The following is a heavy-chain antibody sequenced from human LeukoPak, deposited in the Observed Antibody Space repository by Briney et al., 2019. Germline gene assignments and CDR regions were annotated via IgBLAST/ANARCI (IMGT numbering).Heavy chain of an antibody. J-gene: IGHJ4*02. D-gene: IGHD6-13*01. CDR1: GGSISSYF. V-gene: IGHV4-59*01. CDR3: ARVASAAGYYFDY. Sequence: PSETLSLTCTVSGGSISSYFWNWIRQPPGKGLEWIGNVYYSGSTNYNPSLKSRVTISVDTSKNQFSLNLSSVTAADTAVYYCARVASAAGYYFDYWGQGTLVTVSS. CDR2: VYYSGST.